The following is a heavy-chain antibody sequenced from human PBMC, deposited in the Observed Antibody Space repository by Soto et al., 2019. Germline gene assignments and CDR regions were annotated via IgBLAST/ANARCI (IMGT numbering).Heavy chain of an antibody. D-gene: IGHD3-3*01. V-gene: IGHV3-21*01. Sequence: PGGSLRLSCAASGFTFSSYSMNWVRQAPGKGLEWVSSISSSSSYIYYADSVKGRFTISRDNAKNSLYLQMNSLRAEDTAVYYCARDLLSGIGPGTILGVDSDYSYDYGMDVWGQGTTVTVSS. CDR3: ARDLLSGIGPGTILGVDSDYSYDYGMDV. CDR2: ISSSSSYI. CDR1: GFTFSSYS. J-gene: IGHJ6*02.